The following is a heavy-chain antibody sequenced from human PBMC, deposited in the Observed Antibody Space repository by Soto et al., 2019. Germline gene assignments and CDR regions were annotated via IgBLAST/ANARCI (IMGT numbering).Heavy chain of an antibody. CDR1: GGSTSSYY. CDR2: IYYSGST. Sequence: PSETLSLTCTVSGGSTSSYYWSWIRQPPGKGLEWIGYIYYSGSTNYNPSLKSRVTISVDTSKNQFSLKLSSVTVADTAVYYCAAWELPSDGFDYWGQGTLVTVSS. CDR3: AAWELPSDGFDY. V-gene: IGHV4-59*01. D-gene: IGHD1-26*01. J-gene: IGHJ4*02.